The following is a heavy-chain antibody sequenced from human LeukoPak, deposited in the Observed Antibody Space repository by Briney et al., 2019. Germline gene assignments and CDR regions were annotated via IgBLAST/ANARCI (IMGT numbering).Heavy chain of an antibody. Sequence: GGSLRLSCAASGFTFSSYEMSWVRQAPGKGLEWVSYISSSGSTIYYADSVKGRFTISRDNAKNSLYLQMNSLRAEDTAVYYCAISGNSGSYYSFDYWGQGTLVTVSS. J-gene: IGHJ4*02. D-gene: IGHD1-26*01. CDR1: GFTFSSYE. V-gene: IGHV3-48*03. CDR2: ISSSGSTI. CDR3: AISGNSGSYYSFDY.